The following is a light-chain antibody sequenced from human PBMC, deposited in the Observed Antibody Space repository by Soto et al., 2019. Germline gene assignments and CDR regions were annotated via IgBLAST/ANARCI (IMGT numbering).Light chain of an antibody. V-gene: IGLV2-11*01. Sequence: QSALTQPRSVSGSPGQSVTISCTGTNSDIGGYNYVSWYQQHPGKAPKVMIYDVSRRPSGVPDRFSGSKSGNTASLTISGLPAEDEADYYCCSYADPYNFCVFGGGTKLTVL. CDR1: NSDIGGYNY. CDR2: DVS. CDR3: CSYADPYNFCV. J-gene: IGLJ3*02.